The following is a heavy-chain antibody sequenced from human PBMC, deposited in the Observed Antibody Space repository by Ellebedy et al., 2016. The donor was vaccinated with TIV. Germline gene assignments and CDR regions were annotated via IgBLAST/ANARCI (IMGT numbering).Heavy chain of an antibody. D-gene: IGHD2-21*01. J-gene: IGHJ5*02. CDR2: LYLEAKT. CDR3: ARDPGGGGDFGDNWFDP. V-gene: IGHV3-66*01. CDR1: GIIVSDYF. Sequence: PGESLRLSCEASGIIVSDYFMNWVRQAPGKGVEWVSVLYLEAKTNYTDSVNGRFIVSRDSSKNTLYLQMKSLTPEDTAVYYCARDPGGGGDFGDNWFDPWGQGTLVTVSS.